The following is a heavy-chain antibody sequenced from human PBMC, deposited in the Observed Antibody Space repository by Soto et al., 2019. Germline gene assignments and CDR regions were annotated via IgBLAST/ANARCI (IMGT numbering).Heavy chain of an antibody. CDR2: IYYSGST. CDR1: GGSISNHY. J-gene: IGHJ5*02. Sequence: SETLSLTCTVSGGSISNHYWTWIRQPPGKGLEWIGYIYYSGSTNYNPSLKSRVTISVDTSKNQFSLKLSSVTAADTAVYYWAKLPWADYGGIFDPWGQGPLGTVSS. V-gene: IGHV4-59*11. CDR3: AKLPWADYGGIFDP. D-gene: IGHD4-17*01.